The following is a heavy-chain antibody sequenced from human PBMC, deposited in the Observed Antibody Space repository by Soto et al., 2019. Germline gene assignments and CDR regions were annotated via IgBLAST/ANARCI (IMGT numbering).Heavy chain of an antibody. Sequence: PSETLSLTCAVCGGSFSGYYWSWLRQPPGKGLEWIGEINHSGSSNYNPSLKSRVTISVDTSQNQFPLKLTSVTAADTAVYYCARARIFGVGSNYYYCMDFWGQGTLVTVSS. CDR1: GGSFSGYY. CDR2: INHSGSS. J-gene: IGHJ6*02. V-gene: IGHV4-34*01. D-gene: IGHD3-3*01. CDR3: ARARIFGVGSNYYYCMDF.